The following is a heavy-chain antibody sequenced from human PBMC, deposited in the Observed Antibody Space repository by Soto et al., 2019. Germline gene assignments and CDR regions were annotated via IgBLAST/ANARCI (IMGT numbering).Heavy chain of an antibody. D-gene: IGHD2-2*01. V-gene: IGHV5-10-1*01. J-gene: IGHJ6*02. Sequence: GESLKISCNGSGYSFTSDWISWVRQMPGKGLEWMGRIDPSASYTNYSPSFQGHVNISADKSISTAYMQWSSLKASDTAMYYCARHMVVPAARQLTYYYYGMDVWGQGTTVTVSS. CDR2: IDPSASYT. CDR3: ARHMVVPAARQLTYYYYGMDV. CDR1: GYSFTSDW.